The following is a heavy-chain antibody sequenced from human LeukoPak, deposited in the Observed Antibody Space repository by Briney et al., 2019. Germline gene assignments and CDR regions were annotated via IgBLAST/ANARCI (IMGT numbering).Heavy chain of an antibody. Sequence: GGSLRHSCASSGFSFSSFDMTWVRQAPGKGLEWVSGISNGGDRTYYADSVKGRFTISRDNSKNTLSLQMNSLRADDTAVYYCAKDAPRSSGWFFLDYWGQGTLVTVSP. CDR2: ISNGGDRT. CDR3: AKDAPRSSGWFFLDY. D-gene: IGHD6-19*01. J-gene: IGHJ4*02. CDR1: GFSFSSFD. V-gene: IGHV3-23*01.